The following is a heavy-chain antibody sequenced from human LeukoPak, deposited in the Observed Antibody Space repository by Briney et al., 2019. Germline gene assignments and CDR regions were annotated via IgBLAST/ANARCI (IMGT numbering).Heavy chain of an antibody. D-gene: IGHD1-1*01. J-gene: IGHJ4*02. V-gene: IGHV4-31*03. CDR1: GGSISSGGYY. CDR2: IYYSGST. CDR3: AREKQTGWSDY. Sequence: SETLSLTCTVSGGSISSGGYYWSWIRQHPGKGLEWIGYIYYSGSTYYNPSLTSRVTISVDTSKNQFSLKLSSVAAADTAVYYCAREKQTGWSDYWGQGTLVTVSS.